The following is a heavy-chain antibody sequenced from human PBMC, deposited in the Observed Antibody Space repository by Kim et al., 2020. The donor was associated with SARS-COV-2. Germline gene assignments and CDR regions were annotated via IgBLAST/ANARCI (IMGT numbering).Heavy chain of an antibody. D-gene: IGHD2-8*01. V-gene: IGHV4-59*13. CDR2: IYYSGST. J-gene: IGHJ5*02. CDR3: ASHKEYCTNGVCPNWFDP. CDR1: GGSISSYY. Sequence: SETLSLTCTVSGGSISSYYWSWIRQPPGKGLEWIGYIYYSGSTNYNPSLKSRVTISVDTSKNQFSLKLSSVTAADTAVYYCASHKEYCTNGVCPNWFDPWGQGTLVTVSS.